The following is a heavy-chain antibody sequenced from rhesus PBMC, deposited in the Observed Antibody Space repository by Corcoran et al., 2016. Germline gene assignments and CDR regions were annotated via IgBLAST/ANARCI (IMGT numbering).Heavy chain of an antibody. D-gene: IGHD3-22*01. V-gene: IGHV3S5*01. J-gene: IGHJ4*01. CDR3: AKDGGGYFDY. CDR1: GFTFSSYG. Sequence: EVQLVETGGGLVQPGGSLKLSCAASGFTFSSYGMSWVRQAPGKGLEWVSAINSGGVSTYYADSVKGRFTISRDNSKNTLSLQMNSLRAEDTAVYYCAKDGGGYFDYWGQGVLVTVSS. CDR2: INSGGVST.